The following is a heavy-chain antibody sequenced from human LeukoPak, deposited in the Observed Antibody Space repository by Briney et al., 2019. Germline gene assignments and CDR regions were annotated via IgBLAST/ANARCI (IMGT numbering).Heavy chain of an antibody. D-gene: IGHD2-2*01. CDR2: INHSGST. J-gene: IGHJ5*02. Sequence: PSETLSLTCAVYGGSFSGYYWSWIRQPPGKGLEWIGEINHSGSTNYNPSLKSRVTISVDTSKNQFSLKLSSVTAADTAVYYCARDAHIVVVPAARASFDPWGQGTLVTVSS. CDR3: ARDAHIVVVPAARASFDP. CDR1: GGSFSGYY. V-gene: IGHV4-34*01.